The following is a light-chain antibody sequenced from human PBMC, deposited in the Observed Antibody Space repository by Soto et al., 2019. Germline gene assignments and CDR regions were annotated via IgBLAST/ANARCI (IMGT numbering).Light chain of an antibody. J-gene: IGLJ2*01. Sequence: QSALTQPASVSGSPGQSITISCTGTSSDVGGYNYVSWYQQHPGKAPKFFMYDVSNRPSGVSNRFSGSKSGNTASLTISGLQAEDEADYYCSSYSSSSSLSVVFGGGTKLTVL. V-gene: IGLV2-14*01. CDR3: SSYSSSSSLSVV. CDR2: DVS. CDR1: SSDVGGYNY.